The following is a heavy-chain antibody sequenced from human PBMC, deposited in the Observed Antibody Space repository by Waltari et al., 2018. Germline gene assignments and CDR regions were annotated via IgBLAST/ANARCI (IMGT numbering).Heavy chain of an antibody. J-gene: IGHJ4*02. CDR3: ARHDDGDYYDFWSGYYGFDY. V-gene: IGHV4-39*07. D-gene: IGHD3-3*01. CDR2: IYYSGST. Sequence: QLQLQESGPGLVKPSATLSLTCTVPGGSISSSRYSWGWIRQPPGTGLEWIGSIYYSGSTYYNPSLKSRVTISVDTSKNQFSLKLSSVTAADTAVYYCARHDDGDYYDFWSGYYGFDYWGQGTLVTVSS. CDR1: GGSISSSRYS.